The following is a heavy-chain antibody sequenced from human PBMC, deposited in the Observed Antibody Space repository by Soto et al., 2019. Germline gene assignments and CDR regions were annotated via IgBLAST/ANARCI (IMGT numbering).Heavy chain of an antibody. Sequence: PGGSLRLSCAASGFTFSNAWMSWVRQAPGKGLEWVGRIKSKTDGGTTDYAAPVKGRFTISRDDSKNTLYLQMNSLKTEDTAVYYWGRYCWLGNFYYYYGMDVWGQGTTVTVSS. D-gene: IGHD3-16*02. CDR2: IKSKTDGGTT. J-gene: IGHJ6*02. CDR1: GFTFSNAW. V-gene: IGHV3-15*01. CDR3: GRYCWLGNFYYYYGMDV.